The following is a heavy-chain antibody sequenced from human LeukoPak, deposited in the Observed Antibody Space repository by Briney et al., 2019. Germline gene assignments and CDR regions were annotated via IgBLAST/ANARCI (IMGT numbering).Heavy chain of an antibody. J-gene: IGHJ4*02. D-gene: IGHD6-6*01. CDR1: GFTFSSYA. Sequence: GGSLRLSCAASGFTFSSYAMSWVRQAPGKGLEWVSAISGSGGSTYYADSVKGRFTISRDNPKNTLYLQMNSLRAEDTAVYYCAKDHRGSIAAPPGYWGQGTLVTVSS. CDR3: AKDHRGSIAAPPGY. V-gene: IGHV3-23*01. CDR2: ISGSGGST.